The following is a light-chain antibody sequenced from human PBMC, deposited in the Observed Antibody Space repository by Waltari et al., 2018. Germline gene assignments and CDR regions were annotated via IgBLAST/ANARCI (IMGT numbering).Light chain of an antibody. V-gene: IGLV2-14*03. J-gene: IGLJ1*01. Sequence: QSALTQPASVSGSPGQSITISCTGTSGDVGGYEYVSWFQQQPGKAPKLIIYDVSDRPSGVSHRFSGSKSANTASLTISGLQAEDEADYYCCSYSSTNPHVFGIGTKVTVL. CDR1: SGDVGGYEY. CDR3: CSYSSTNPHV. CDR2: DVS.